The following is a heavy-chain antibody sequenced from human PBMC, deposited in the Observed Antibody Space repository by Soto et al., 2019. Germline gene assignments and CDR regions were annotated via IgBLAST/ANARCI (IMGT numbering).Heavy chain of an antibody. J-gene: IGHJ6*02. V-gene: IGHV1-69*13. CDR3: ARGRRHATRVGYLGWNYYGMDV. CDR2: IIPIFGTA. D-gene: IGHD2-8*02. Sequence: RASVKVSCKASGGTFSSYAISWVRQAPGQGLEWMGGIIPIFGTANYAQKFQGRATITADESRSTAYMELSSLRSEDTAVYYCARGRRHATRVGYLGWNYYGMDVWGQGTTVTVSS. CDR1: GGTFSSYA.